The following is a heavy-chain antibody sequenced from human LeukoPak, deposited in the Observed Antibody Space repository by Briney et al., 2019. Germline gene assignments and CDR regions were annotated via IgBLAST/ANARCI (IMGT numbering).Heavy chain of an antibody. V-gene: IGHV3-30*02. CDR3: AKDISYYDFWSGYKLDY. CDR2: IRYDGSNK. J-gene: IGHJ4*02. D-gene: IGHD3-3*01. Sequence: GGSLRLSCAASGFTFSSYGMHWVRQAPGKGLEWVAFIRYDGSNKYYADSVKGRLTISRDNSKNTLYLQMNSLRAEDTAVYYCAKDISYYDFWSGYKLDYWGQGTLVTVSS. CDR1: GFTFSSYG.